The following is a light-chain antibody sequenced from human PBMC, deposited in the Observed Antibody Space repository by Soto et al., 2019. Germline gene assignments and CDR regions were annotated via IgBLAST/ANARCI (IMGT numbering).Light chain of an antibody. Sequence: EIVLTHSPATLSLSPCERATLSCRASQSVSSYLAWYQQKPGQAPRLLIYDASNRATGIPARFSGSGSGTDFTLTISSLEPEDFAVYYCQQRSNWPITFGPGTKVDIK. CDR3: QQRSNWPIT. V-gene: IGKV3-11*01. CDR1: QSVSSY. CDR2: DAS. J-gene: IGKJ3*01.